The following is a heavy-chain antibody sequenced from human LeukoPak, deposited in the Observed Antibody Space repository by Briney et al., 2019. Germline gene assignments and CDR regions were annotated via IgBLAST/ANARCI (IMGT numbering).Heavy chain of an antibody. Sequence: TGGSLRLSCAASGFTVSNAWMSWVRQAPGKGLEWVGRIKSKTDGGTTDYAAPVKGRFTISRDDSKNTLYLQMNSLKTEDTAVYYCAKSWAMVSWSDYWGQGTLVTVSS. V-gene: IGHV3-15*01. CDR1: GFTVSNAW. J-gene: IGHJ4*02. CDR3: AKSWAMVSWSDY. D-gene: IGHD5-18*01. CDR2: IKSKTDGGTT.